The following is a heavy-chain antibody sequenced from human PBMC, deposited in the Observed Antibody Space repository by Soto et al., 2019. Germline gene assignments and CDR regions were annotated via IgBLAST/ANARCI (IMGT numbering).Heavy chain of an antibody. Sequence: SETLSLTCLVSGYSISSGNYWGWIRQPPGKGLEWIGSIYQSGSTYYNPSLRSRATISADTSKNQFSLKLSSVTAADSAVYYCARGRGYSYQNYFDLWGQGILVTVSS. D-gene: IGHD5-18*01. CDR1: GYSISSGNY. J-gene: IGHJ5*02. CDR2: IYQSGST. CDR3: ARGRGYSYQNYFDL. V-gene: IGHV4-38-2*02.